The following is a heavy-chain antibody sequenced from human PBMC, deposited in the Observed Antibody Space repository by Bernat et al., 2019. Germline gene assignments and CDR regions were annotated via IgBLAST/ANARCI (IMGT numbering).Heavy chain of an antibody. CDR2: IIPIFGTA. J-gene: IGHJ5*02. Sequence: QVQLVQSGAEVKKPGSSVKVSCKASGGTFSSYAISWVRQAPGQGLEWMGGIIPIFGTANYAQKFQGRVTITAGKSTSTAYMELSSLRSEDTAVYYCARAGIVVVVAATWSWFDPWGQGTLVTVSS. V-gene: IGHV1-69*06. CDR1: GGTFSSYA. CDR3: ARAGIVVVVAATWSWFDP. D-gene: IGHD2-15*01.